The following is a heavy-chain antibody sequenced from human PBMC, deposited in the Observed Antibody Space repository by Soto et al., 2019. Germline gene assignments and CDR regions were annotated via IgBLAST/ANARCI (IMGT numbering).Heavy chain of an antibody. CDR2: IYHTGST. J-gene: IGHJ4*02. CDR3: ARYRFSGNRWSKFDH. D-gene: IGHD3-16*02. CDR1: GVTVSSDAYY. Sequence: PSETLSLTCTVSGVTVSSDAYYWSWIRQHPGKGLEWIGNIYHTGSTYYSPSLKSRIAISLDASKNQFSLTLTSVTAADTAVYFCARYRFSGNRWSKFDHWGKGPLVTVSS. V-gene: IGHV4-31*03.